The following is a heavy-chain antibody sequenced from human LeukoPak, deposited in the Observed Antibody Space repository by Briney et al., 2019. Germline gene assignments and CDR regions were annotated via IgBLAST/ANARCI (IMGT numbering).Heavy chain of an antibody. CDR3: AKDESKSSGWYDY. V-gene: IGHV3-30*18. D-gene: IGHD6-19*01. CDR2: ISYDGSNK. CDR1: GFTFSSYG. Sequence: GGSLRLSCAASGFTFSSYGMHWVRQAPGKGLEWVAVISYDGSNKYYADSVKGRFTISRDNSKNTLYLQMNSLRAEDTAVYYCAKDESKSSGWYDYWGQGTLVTVSS. J-gene: IGHJ4*02.